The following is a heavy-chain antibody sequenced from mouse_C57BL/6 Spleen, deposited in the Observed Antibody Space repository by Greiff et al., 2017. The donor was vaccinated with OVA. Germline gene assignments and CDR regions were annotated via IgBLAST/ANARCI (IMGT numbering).Heavy chain of an antibody. CDR1: GYTFTDYY. CDR2: INPNNGGT. V-gene: IGHV1-26*01. J-gene: IGHJ1*03. Sequence: EVNLVESRPELVKPGASVKISCKASGYTFTDYYMNWVKQSHGKSLEWIGDINPNNGGTSYNQKFKGKATLTVDKSSSTAYMELRSLTSEDSAVYYCARRDDHGGYWYFDVWGTGTTVTVSS. CDR3: ARRDDHGGYWYFDV.